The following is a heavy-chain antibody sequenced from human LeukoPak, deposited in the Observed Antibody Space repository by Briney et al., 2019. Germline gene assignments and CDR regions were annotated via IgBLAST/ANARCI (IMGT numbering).Heavy chain of an antibody. Sequence: PSETLSLTCTGSGGSISSYYWSWIRQPPGKGLEWIGYIYTSGSTNYNPSLKSRVTISVDTSKNQFSLKLSSVTAADTAVYYCATTAYDSSGYYLGWYFDLWGRGTLVTVSS. V-gene: IGHV4-4*09. CDR3: ATTAYDSSGYYLGWYFDL. D-gene: IGHD3-22*01. CDR2: IYTSGST. CDR1: GGSISSYY. J-gene: IGHJ2*01.